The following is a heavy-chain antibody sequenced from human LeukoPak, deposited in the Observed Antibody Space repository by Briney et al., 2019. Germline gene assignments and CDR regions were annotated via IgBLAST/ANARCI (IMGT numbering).Heavy chain of an antibody. Sequence: GASVKVSCKASGYTFTSYGISWVRQPPAQGLEWMGWISAYNGNTNYAQKLQGRVTMTTDTSTSTAYMELRSLRSDDTAVYNCARMLSQQWGYYYYMDVWGKGTTVTVSS. D-gene: IGHD6-19*01. J-gene: IGHJ6*03. CDR1: GYTFTSYG. CDR2: ISAYNGNT. CDR3: ARMLSQQWGYYYYMDV. V-gene: IGHV1-18*01.